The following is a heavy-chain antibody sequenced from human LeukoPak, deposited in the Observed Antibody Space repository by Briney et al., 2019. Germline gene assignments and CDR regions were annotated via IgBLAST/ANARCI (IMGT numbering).Heavy chain of an antibody. CDR1: GYTFTDFG. D-gene: IGHD1-14*01. Sequence: ASVKVSCKASGYTFTDFGFIWVRQAPGQGLEWMGWVSAYNGDTDYAKKFQDRVTMTTESSTQTTFMELRNLRSDDTAVYYCARAESMALYFLYWGQGTLVSVSS. J-gene: IGHJ1*01. CDR3: ARAESMALYFLY. V-gene: IGHV1-18*01. CDR2: VSAYNGDT.